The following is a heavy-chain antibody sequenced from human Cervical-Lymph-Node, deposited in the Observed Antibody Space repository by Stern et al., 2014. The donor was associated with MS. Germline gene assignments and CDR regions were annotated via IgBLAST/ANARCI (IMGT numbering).Heavy chain of an antibody. CDR3: ARPSNSGLFLQH. CDR2: IYPGDSDT. J-gene: IGHJ1*01. D-gene: IGHD6-19*01. Sequence: VQLVESGAEVKKPGESLKISCKGSGYIFTTYWIAWVRQVPGRGLEWMGLIYPGDSDTRYSPSFQGHVTMSVDTSISTAYLQWSSLKASDTAIYYCARPSNSGLFLQHWGQGTLVTVSS. CDR1: GYIFTTYW. V-gene: IGHV5-51*01.